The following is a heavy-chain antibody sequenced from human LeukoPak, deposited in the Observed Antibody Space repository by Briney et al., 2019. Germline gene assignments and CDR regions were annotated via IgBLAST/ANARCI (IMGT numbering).Heavy chain of an antibody. D-gene: IGHD4-17*01. CDR3: ARDHYGDYVFDY. Sequence: PGGSLRLSCAASGFTFSSYAMSWVRQAPGKGLEWVSAISGSGGSTYYADSVKGRFTISRDNSKNTLYLQMNSLRAEDTAVYYCARDHYGDYVFDYWGQGALVTVSS. J-gene: IGHJ4*02. CDR2: ISGSGGST. CDR1: GFTFSSYA. V-gene: IGHV3-23*01.